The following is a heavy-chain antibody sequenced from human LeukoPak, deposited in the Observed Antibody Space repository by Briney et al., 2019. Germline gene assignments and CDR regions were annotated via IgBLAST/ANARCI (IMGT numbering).Heavy chain of an antibody. CDR2: INPDGSER. V-gene: IGHV3-7*03. CDR1: GFSFSSYY. J-gene: IGHJ4*02. CDR3: ARALDS. Sequence: GGSLRLSCAASGFSFSSYYMSWVRQAPGKGLEWVALINPDGSERYYVDSVKGRFTISRDNAKNSLYLQMNSLRAEDTAVYYCARALDSWGQGTLVTVSS.